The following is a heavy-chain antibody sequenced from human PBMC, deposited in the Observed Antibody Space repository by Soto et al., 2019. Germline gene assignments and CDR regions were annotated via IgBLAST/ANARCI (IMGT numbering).Heavy chain of an antibody. V-gene: IGHV4-59*01. D-gene: IGHD5-18*01. CDR2: IYYSGST. CDR3: ARDNGYSYGYNLDH. J-gene: IGHJ4*02. Sequence: SETLSLTCTVSGGSISSYYWSWIRQPPGKGLEWIGYIYYSGSTNYNPSLKSRVTISVDTSKNQFSLKLTSVTAADKAEYYCARDNGYSYGYNLDHWGQGTLVTVSS. CDR1: GGSISSYY.